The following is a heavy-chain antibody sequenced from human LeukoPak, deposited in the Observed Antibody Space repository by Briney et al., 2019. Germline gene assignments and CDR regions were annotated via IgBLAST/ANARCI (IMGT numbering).Heavy chain of an antibody. Sequence: STYYADSVKGRFTISRDNSKNTLYLQMNSLRAEDTAVYYCAKVKSDYHDFVDAFDIWGQGTMVTVSS. V-gene: IGHV3-23*01. D-gene: IGHD3-22*01. CDR2: ST. CDR3: AKVKSDYHDFVDAFDI. J-gene: IGHJ3*02.